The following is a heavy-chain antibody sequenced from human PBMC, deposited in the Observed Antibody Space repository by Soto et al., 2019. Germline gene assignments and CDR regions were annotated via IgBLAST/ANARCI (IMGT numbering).Heavy chain of an antibody. D-gene: IGHD2-15*01. Sequence: PSETLSLTCSISGGSNSSSNSWTWVRQPSGKGLEWIGEIYHSGSTNYIPSLMSRVTTSVDKSKNQFSLKLSSVTAADTAVYYCARYRADSAWALYYYYGMAVWGQGTTVTGSS. CDR3: ARYRADSAWALYYYYGMAV. CDR1: GGSNSSSNS. J-gene: IGHJ6*02. CDR2: IYHSGST. V-gene: IGHV4-4*02.